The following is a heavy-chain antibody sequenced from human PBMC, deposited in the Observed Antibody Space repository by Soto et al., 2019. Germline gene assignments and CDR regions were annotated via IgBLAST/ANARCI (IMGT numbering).Heavy chain of an antibody. J-gene: IGHJ5*02. CDR3: AREGDNWFDP. CDR1: GDTFNSYG. CDR2: IIPKFGIT. Sequence: GASVKVSCKASGDTFNSYGITWVRQAPGQGLEWMGGIIPKFGITNYAQKFQGRVTITADESTSTAYMELSSLRSEDTAVYYCAREGDNWFDPWAQGTLVTVYS. V-gene: IGHV1-69*13.